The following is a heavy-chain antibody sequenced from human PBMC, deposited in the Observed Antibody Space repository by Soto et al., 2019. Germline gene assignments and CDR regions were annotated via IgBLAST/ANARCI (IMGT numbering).Heavy chain of an antibody. CDR3: ARLMDWNPFSGMNWFDP. CDR2: IYYSGST. J-gene: IGHJ5*02. D-gene: IGHD1-1*01. V-gene: IGHV4-59*08. Sequence: PSETLSLTCTVSVGSISSYYWSWIRQPPGKGLEWIGYIYYSGSTNYNPSLKSRVTISVDTSKNQFSLKLSSVTAADTAVYYCARLMDWNPFSGMNWFDPWGQGTLVTVSS. CDR1: VGSISSYY.